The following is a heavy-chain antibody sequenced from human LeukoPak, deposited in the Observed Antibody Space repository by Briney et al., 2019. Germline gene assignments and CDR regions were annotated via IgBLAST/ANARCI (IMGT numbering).Heavy chain of an antibody. Sequence: PAASVKVSCKASGYRFTSYNIDWVRQAPGQRPEWMGRINAENGDTKYSQKFQGRVTITRDTFASTSYMELSSLRSEDTAVYYCARDQYNVIDSWGQGTLVTVSS. V-gene: IGHV1-3*01. D-gene: IGHD1-14*01. CDR3: ARDQYNVIDS. J-gene: IGHJ4*02. CDR1: GYRFTSYN. CDR2: INAENGDT.